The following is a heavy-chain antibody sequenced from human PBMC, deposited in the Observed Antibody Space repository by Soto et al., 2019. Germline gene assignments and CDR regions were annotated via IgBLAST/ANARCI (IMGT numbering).Heavy chain of an antibody. D-gene: IGHD5-12*01. CDR3: ASDFSMVIVAPGY. Sequence: PGGSLRLSCAASGFTFSNYYMHWVRQAPGKGLEWVGFIWYDGSNTFYAESVKGRFTISRDNSKNTVYLQINALRAEDTAVYYCASDFSMVIVAPGYWGQGTLVTVS. V-gene: IGHV3-33*08. CDR2: IWYDGSNT. J-gene: IGHJ4*02. CDR1: GFTFSNYY.